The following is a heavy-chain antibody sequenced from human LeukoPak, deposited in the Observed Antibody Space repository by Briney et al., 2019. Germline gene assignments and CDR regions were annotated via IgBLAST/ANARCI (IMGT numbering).Heavy chain of an antibody. CDR1: GFTVSSNY. V-gene: IGHV3-53*01. J-gene: IGHJ4*02. Sequence: GGSLRLSCAASGFTVSSNYMSWVRQAPGKGLEWVSVIYSGGSTYYADSVKGRFIISRDNSKNTLYLQMNSLRAEDTAVYYCARYCSGGSCYAGLIWGQGTLVTVS. CDR3: ARYCSGGSCYAGLI. D-gene: IGHD2-15*01. CDR2: IYSGGST.